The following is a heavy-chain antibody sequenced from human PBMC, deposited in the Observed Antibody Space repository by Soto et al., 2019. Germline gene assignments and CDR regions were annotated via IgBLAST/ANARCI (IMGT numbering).Heavy chain of an antibody. CDR2: IWYDGSNK. CDR1: GFTFSSYG. D-gene: IGHD6-19*01. J-gene: IGHJ4*02. Sequence: QVQLVESGGGVVQPGRSLRLSCAASGFTFSSYGMHWVRQAPGKGLEWVAVIWYDGSNKYYADSVKGRFTISRDNSKNTLYLQMNSLRAEDTAVYYCAREGDSSGWYAFDYWGQGTLVTVSS. V-gene: IGHV3-33*01. CDR3: AREGDSSGWYAFDY.